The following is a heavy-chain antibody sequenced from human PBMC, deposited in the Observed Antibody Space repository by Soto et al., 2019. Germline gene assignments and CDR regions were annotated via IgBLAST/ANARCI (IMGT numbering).Heavy chain of an antibody. J-gene: IGHJ6*02. D-gene: IGHD2-8*01. CDR1: GFIFDVYA. V-gene: IGHV3-9*01. Sequence: PGGSLRLSCVASGFIFDVYAMHWVRQAPGKGLDWVAGVNWNSGSRGYADSVMGRFTTSRDSATNSLYLRMNSLRPEDTALYYCVKDKGVRKGHYYYSMDVWGQGTTVTVSS. CDR3: VKDKGVRKGHYYYSMDV. CDR2: VNWNSGSR.